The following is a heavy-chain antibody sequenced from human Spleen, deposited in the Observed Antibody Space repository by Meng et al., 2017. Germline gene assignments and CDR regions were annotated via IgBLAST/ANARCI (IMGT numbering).Heavy chain of an antibody. J-gene: IGHJ4*02. CDR3: AAPGRPDY. CDR2: ISHSGRT. V-gene: IGHV4-4*02. D-gene: IGHD6-13*01. CDR1: GGSISSGNW. Sequence: QVQLQESGPGLVKPSGTLSLTCAVSGGSISSGNWWSWVRQPPGKGLEWIWEISHSGRTNYESRVTISVDESRSYFSLRLSSVPAADTALSYIAAPGRPDYWGPGTLVTVSS.